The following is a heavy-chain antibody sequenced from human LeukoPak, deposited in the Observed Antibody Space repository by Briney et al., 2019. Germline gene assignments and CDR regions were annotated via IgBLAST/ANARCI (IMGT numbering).Heavy chain of an antibody. V-gene: IGHV3-7*03. D-gene: IGHD4-17*01. CDR3: ARDWFDGDYDRFDY. J-gene: IGHJ4*02. CDR2: INQDGSQK. Sequence: GSLRLSCAVSGFTFSSYWMSWFRQAPGKGLEWVANINQDGSQKFSVDSVKGRFTISRDNAKNSLSLQMNRLRVEDTAVYYCARDWFDGDYDRFDYWGQGTLVTVSS. CDR1: GFTFSSYW.